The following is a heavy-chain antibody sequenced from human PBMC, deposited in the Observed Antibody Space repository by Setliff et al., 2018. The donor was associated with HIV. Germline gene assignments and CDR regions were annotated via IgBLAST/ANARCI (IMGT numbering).Heavy chain of an antibody. D-gene: IGHD2-15*01. J-gene: IGHJ6*03. CDR2: IIPFLNLT. CDR1: GYTFTGYY. V-gene: IGHV1-69*10. Sequence: AASVKVSCKASGYTFTGYYMHWVRQAPGQGLQWVGGIIPFLNLTHYAQQFRGRLTITADKSTTTAYMSLSSLRFEDTAVYYCAACSASAYYYYYMDVWDKGTTVTVSS. CDR3: AACSASAYYYYYMDV.